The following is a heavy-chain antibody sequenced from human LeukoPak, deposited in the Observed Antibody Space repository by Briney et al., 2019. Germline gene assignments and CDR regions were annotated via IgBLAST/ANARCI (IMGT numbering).Heavy chain of an antibody. J-gene: IGHJ4*02. CDR2: IYYSGST. CDR1: GGSISSGSYY. Sequence: PSETLSLTCTVSGGSISSGSYYWSWIRQPAGKGLEWIGRIYYSGSTYYNPSLKSRVTISVDTSKNQFSLKLSSVTAADTAVYYCARLAPVRWELLEGVYWGQGTLVTVSS. V-gene: IGHV4-61*02. D-gene: IGHD2-15*01. CDR3: ARLAPVRWELLEGVY.